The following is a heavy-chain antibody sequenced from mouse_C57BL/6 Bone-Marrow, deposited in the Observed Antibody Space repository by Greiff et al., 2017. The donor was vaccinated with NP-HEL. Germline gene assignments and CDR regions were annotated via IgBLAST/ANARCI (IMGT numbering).Heavy chain of an antibody. CDR1: GYTFTSYW. D-gene: IGHD1-1*01. V-gene: IGHV1-50*01. J-gene: IGHJ3*01. CDR2: IDPSDSYT. CDR3: AREGYYGSSYPFAY. Sequence: QVQLQQPGAELVKPGASVKLSCKASGYTFTSYWLQWVKPRPGQGLEWIGEIDPSDSYTNYNQKFQGQATLTVDTSSSTAYMQLSSLTSEYSAVYYGAREGYYGSSYPFAYWGQGTLVTVSA.